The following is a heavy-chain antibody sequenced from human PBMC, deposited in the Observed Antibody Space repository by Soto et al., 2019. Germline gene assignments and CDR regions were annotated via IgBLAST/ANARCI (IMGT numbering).Heavy chain of an antibody. J-gene: IGHJ5*02. V-gene: IGHV4-31*03. CDR2: IYYSGST. CDR3: ARWWSGSRQGFDP. CDR1: GGSISSGDYY. Sequence: QVQLQESGPGLVKPSQTLSLTCTVSGGSISSGDYYWSWIRQHPGKGREWIGYIYYSGSTYYNPSLKSRVTMSVDTSKNQFSLKLSSVTAADSAVYYCARWWSGSRQGFDPWGQGTLVTVSS. D-gene: IGHD3-3*01.